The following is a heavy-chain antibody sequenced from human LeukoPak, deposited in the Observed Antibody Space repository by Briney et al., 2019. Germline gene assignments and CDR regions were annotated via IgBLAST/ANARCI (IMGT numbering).Heavy chain of an antibody. Sequence: ASVKVSCKASGYTFISHFLHWVRQAPGQGLEWMGIINPSGGSTRYAQKFQGRVTMTRDASTSTVYMELSSLRSEDTAVYYCARSGGDAIRPFDYWGQGTLVTVSS. J-gene: IGHJ4*02. CDR3: ARSGGDAIRPFDY. CDR1: GYTFISHF. V-gene: IGHV1-46*01. D-gene: IGHD2-21*02. CDR2: INPSGGST.